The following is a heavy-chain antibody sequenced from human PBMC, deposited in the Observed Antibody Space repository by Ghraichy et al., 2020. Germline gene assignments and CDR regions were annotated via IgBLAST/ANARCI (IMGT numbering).Heavy chain of an antibody. J-gene: IGHJ4*02. CDR3: ARIPTTIPEEGEPQPPYCEY. Sequence: SETLSLTCTVSGGSISSGDSYWSWIRKPPGKVLEWIGYIYYSGSSYYNPSFKSRVTISVDTSKNQFSLKLSSVTAADTAVYYCARIPTTIPEEGEPQPPYCEYRGQGTLVTVYS. D-gene: IGHD3-16*01. CDR1: GGSISSGDSY. CDR2: IYYSGSS. V-gene: IGHV4-30-4*01.